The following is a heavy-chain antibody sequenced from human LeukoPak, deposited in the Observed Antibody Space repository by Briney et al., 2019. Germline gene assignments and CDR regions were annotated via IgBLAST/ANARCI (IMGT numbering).Heavy chain of an antibody. CDR3: AKTRGYTGYDPPDY. CDR2: INPNSGGA. CDR1: GYTFTGYY. J-gene: IGHJ4*02. D-gene: IGHD5-12*01. Sequence: ASVKVSCKASGYTFTGYYIHWVRQAPGQGLERMGWINPNSGGANYAQNFQGRVTMTRDTSISTASMELSSLRSDDTAVYYCAKTRGYTGYDPPDYWGQGTLVTVSS. V-gene: IGHV1-2*02.